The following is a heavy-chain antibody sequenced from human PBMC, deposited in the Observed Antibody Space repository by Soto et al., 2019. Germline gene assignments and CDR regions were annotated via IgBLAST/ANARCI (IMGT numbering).Heavy chain of an antibody. CDR1: GGSISTGGYY. V-gene: IGHV4-31*03. CDR3: AREKYYYGSRKDGIAV. Sequence: SETLSLTCTVSGGSISTGGYYWSWIRQHPGKGLEWIGYIYCSGSTYYNPSLKSRVTISVDTSKNQFSLKLSSVTAADTAVYYCAREKYYYGSRKDGIAVWGQRNKV. J-gene: IGHJ6*02. D-gene: IGHD3-10*01. CDR2: IYCSGST.